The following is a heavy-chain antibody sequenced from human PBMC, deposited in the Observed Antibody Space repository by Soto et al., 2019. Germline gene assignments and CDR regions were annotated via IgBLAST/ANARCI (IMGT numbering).Heavy chain of an antibody. CDR2: IKKDESKK. CDR1: GFTFSSYW. D-gene: IGHD6-13*01. V-gene: IGHV3-7*05. CDR3: ARDVSPGSSSWYFDAFDL. J-gene: IGHJ3*01. Sequence: EERLVESGGGLVQPGGSRRLSCAASGFTFSSYWMTWVRQAPGKGLEWVANIKKDESKKSYLDSVRGRFTISRDNAKNSLYLQMDSLTAEDTALYYCARDVSPGSSSWYFDAFDLWGQGTMVTVSS.